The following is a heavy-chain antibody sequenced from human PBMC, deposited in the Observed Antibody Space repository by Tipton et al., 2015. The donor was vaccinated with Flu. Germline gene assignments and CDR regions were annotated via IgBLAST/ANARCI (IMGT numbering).Heavy chain of an antibody. CDR3: ATEVAWQGGGYYGMDV. D-gene: IGHD2-15*01. J-gene: IGHJ6*02. Sequence: LRLSCAASGLTFDGYAMHWVRQAPGKGLEWVSVISWDGGSTFYADSVRGRFTVSRDNSENSLYLQMSSLRAEDTALYYCATEVAWQGGGYYGMDVWGQGTTVTVSS. CDR2: ISWDGGST. CDR1: GLTFDGYA. V-gene: IGHV3-43D*03.